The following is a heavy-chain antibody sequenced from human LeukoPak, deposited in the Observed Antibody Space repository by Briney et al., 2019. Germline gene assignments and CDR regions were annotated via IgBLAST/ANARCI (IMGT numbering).Heavy chain of an antibody. J-gene: IGHJ5*02. Sequence: SETLSLTCTVSGGSISSYYWSWIRQPAGKGLEWIGRIYTSGSTIYNPSLKSRVTISVDTSKNQFSLKLSSVTAADTAVYYCARDWGRDDYNQGWFDPWGQGTLVTVSS. D-gene: IGHD5-24*01. CDR1: GGSISSYY. CDR2: IYTSGST. CDR3: ARDWGRDDYNQGWFDP. V-gene: IGHV4-4*07.